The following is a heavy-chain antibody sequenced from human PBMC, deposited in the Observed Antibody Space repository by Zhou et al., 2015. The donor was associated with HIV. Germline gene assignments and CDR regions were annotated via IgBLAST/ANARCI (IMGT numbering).Heavy chain of an antibody. J-gene: IGHJ4*02. V-gene: IGHV1-18*01. CDR1: GYTFSNYG. CDR3: ARADYGDVKLYNLDS. CDR2: ISPYNGYT. D-gene: IGHD4-17*01. Sequence: QIQLLQSGPEVRKPGASVKVSCKASGYTFSNYGISWVRQAPGQGLEWMGWISPYNGYTNFGKKFQGRVIMTTDTSTNTAYMEMRSLRSDDTAVYYCARADYGDVKLYNLDSWGQGSLVTVSS.